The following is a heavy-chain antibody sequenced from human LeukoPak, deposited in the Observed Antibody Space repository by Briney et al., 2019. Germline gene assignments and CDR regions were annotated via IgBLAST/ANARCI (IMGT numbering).Heavy chain of an antibody. Sequence: GGSLRLSCAVSGFTFDDYAMHWVRQAPGKGLEWVSGISWNSGNIAYVDSVKGRFTISRDNAKNSLYLQMNSLRAEDTAIYYCARDLYLDTAMVDVFDYWGQGTLVTVSS. CDR2: ISWNSGNI. V-gene: IGHV3-9*01. CDR3: ARDLYLDTAMVDVFDY. D-gene: IGHD5-18*01. J-gene: IGHJ4*02. CDR1: GFTFDDYA.